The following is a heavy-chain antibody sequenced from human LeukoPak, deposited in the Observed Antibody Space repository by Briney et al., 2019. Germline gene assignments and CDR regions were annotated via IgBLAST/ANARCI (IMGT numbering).Heavy chain of an antibody. CDR1: GGTFSSYA. Sequence: ASVKVSCKASGGTFSSYAISWVRQAPGQGLEWMGGIIPIFGTANYAQEFQGRVTITADESASTAYMELSSLRSEDTAVYYCARDPLHCGGDCYQENYFDYWGQGTLVTVSS. J-gene: IGHJ4*02. CDR3: ARDPLHCGGDCYQENYFDY. CDR2: IIPIFGTA. D-gene: IGHD2-21*02. V-gene: IGHV1-69*13.